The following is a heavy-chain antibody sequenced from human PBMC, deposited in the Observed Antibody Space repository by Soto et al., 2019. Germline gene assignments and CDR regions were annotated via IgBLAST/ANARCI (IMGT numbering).Heavy chain of an antibody. CDR1: GASFSDANYY. Sequence: SETLSLTCIVSGASFSDANYYWVWIRQPPGEGLEWIGSSYYDGRTYYNASLKSRVTISVDTSKNHFSLMLTSVTAADTAVYYCASRSHLVVAPTWGQGTLVTVSS. J-gene: IGHJ4*02. D-gene: IGHD2-21*01. V-gene: IGHV4-39*02. CDR2: SYYDGRT. CDR3: ASRSHLVVAPT.